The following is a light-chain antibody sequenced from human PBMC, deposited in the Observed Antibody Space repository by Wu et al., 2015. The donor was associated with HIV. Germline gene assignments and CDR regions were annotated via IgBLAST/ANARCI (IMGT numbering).Light chain of an antibody. CDR1: QSISSY. Sequence: DIQMTQSPSSLSASAGDRVTITCRASQSISSYLNWYQQKPGKAPKLLIYTTSSLQSGVSSRFSGSGSGTDFTLTISSLQPEDFATYYCQQSYSTPGTFGQGTNLEIK. V-gene: IGKV1-39*01. CDR3: QQSYSTPGT. CDR2: TTS. J-gene: IGKJ2*02.